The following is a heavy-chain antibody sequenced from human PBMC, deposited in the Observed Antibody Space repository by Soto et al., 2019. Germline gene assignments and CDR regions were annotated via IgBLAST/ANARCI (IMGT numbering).Heavy chain of an antibody. Sequence: SETLSLTCAVSGGSFSGYYWGWVRQPPGKGLEWVGEINYSGSTNYNPSLKRRVTISVDTSKNQVSLKVTSVTAADTAMYYFARRNYFYALDVWGQGTTVTVSS. CDR3: ARRNYFYALDV. V-gene: IGHV4-34*01. CDR1: GGSFSGYY. CDR2: INYSGST. J-gene: IGHJ6*02.